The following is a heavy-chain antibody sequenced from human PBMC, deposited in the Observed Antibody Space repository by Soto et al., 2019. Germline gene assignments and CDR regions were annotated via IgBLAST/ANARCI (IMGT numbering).Heavy chain of an antibody. V-gene: IGHV5-10-1*01. CDR2: IDPSDSYT. CDR1: GYSFTSYW. J-gene: IGHJ6*02. D-gene: IGHD4-4*01. CDR3: ARTATVTTFYYGMDV. Sequence: GESLKISCKGSGYSFTSYWISWVRQMPGKGLEWMGRIDPSDSYTNYSPSFQGHVTISADKSISTAYLQWSSLKASDTAMYYCARTATVTTFYYGMDVWGPGTTVTVS.